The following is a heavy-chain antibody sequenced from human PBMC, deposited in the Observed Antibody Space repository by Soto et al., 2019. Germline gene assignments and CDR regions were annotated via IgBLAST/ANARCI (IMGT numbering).Heavy chain of an antibody. V-gene: IGHV4-31*03. CDR1: GGSISSGGYY. J-gene: IGHJ6*02. Sequence: SETLSLTCTVSGGSISSGGYYWSWIRQHPGKGLEWIGYTYYSGSTYYNPSLKSRVTISVDTSKNQFSLKLSSVTAADTAVYYCARDNMVSLGGMDVWGQGTTVTVSS. CDR3: ARDNMVSLGGMDV. CDR2: TYYSGST. D-gene: IGHD2-8*01.